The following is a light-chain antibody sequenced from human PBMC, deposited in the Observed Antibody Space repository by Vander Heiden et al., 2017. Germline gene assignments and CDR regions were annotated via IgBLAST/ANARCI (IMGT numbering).Light chain of an antibody. CDR1: QSINNN. V-gene: IGKV3-15*01. Sequence: EIVMTQSPATLSVSTGERATLSCRVSQSINNNLAWHQQKPGHAPRLRIYDASTRAIGIPTRFSGSGSGTEFTLSISSLQSEDFALYYCQQYNNWPLTIGGGTEVEIK. CDR3: QQYNNWPLT. CDR2: DAS. J-gene: IGKJ4*01.